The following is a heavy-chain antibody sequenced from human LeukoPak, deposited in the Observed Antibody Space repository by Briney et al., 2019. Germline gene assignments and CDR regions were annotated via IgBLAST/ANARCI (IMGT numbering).Heavy chain of an antibody. CDR3: ARAIKEYYYDSSGCYYFDY. J-gene: IGHJ4*02. Sequence: VASVKVSCXASGYTFTSYGISWVRQAPGQGLEWMGWISAYNGNTNYAQKLQGRVTMTTDTSTSTAYMELRSLRSDDTAVYYCARAIKEYYYDSSGCYYFDYWGQGTLVTVSS. CDR2: ISAYNGNT. D-gene: IGHD3-22*01. V-gene: IGHV1-18*01. CDR1: GYTFTSYG.